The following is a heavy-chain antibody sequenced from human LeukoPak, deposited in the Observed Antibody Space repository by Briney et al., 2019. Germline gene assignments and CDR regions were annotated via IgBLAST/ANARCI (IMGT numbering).Heavy chain of an antibody. Sequence: ASVKVSCKASGYTFTSYAMNWVRQAPGQGLEWMGWINTNTGNPTYAQGFTGRFAFSLDTSVSTAYLQISSLKAEDTAVYYCARIPSITMVRGLPLWFDPWGQGTLVTVSS. D-gene: IGHD3-10*01. CDR2: INTNTGNP. CDR1: GYTFTSYA. CDR3: ARIPSITMVRGLPLWFDP. J-gene: IGHJ5*02. V-gene: IGHV7-4-1*02.